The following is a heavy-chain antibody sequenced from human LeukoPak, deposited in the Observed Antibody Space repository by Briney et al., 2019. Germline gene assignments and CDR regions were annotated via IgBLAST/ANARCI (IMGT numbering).Heavy chain of an antibody. Sequence: GGSLRLSCAASGFTFSSYTMNWVRQAPGKGLEWVSSISRRSTYIYYADSVKGRFTISRDNAKNSLYLQMNSLRAEDTAVYYCARDLYRIVVVPHYFDYWGQGTLVTVSS. CDR2: ISRRSTYI. CDR1: GFTFSSYT. V-gene: IGHV3-21*01. CDR3: ARDLYRIVVVPHYFDY. D-gene: IGHD3-22*01. J-gene: IGHJ4*02.